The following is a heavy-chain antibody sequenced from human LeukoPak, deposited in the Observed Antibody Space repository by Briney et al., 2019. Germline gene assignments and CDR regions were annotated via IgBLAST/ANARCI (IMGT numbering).Heavy chain of an antibody. V-gene: IGHV4-39*01. Sequence: PSPTLSLTCTVSGGSISSSSYYWDWIRQPPGKGLEWIGNLYDSGSTHYNPSLRSRVTISADTSKNQFSLKLSSVTAADTAVYYCARLDGYNFRPDAFDIWGQGTMVTVSS. CDR1: GGSISSSSYY. D-gene: IGHD5-24*01. J-gene: IGHJ3*02. CDR2: LYDSGST. CDR3: ARLDGYNFRPDAFDI.